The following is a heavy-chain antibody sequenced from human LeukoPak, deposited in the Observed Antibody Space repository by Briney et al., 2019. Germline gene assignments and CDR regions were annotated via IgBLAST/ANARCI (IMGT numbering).Heavy chain of an antibody. D-gene: IGHD5-18*01. J-gene: IGHJ4*02. V-gene: IGHV3-48*03. Sequence: GGSLRLSCAASGFTFSGYEMNWVRQAPGKGLEWVSYISSSGSTIYYADSVKGRFTISRDNAKNSLYLQMNSLRAEDTAVYYCASGYFFFDYWGQGTLVTVSS. CDR2: ISSSGSTI. CDR3: ASGYFFFDY. CDR1: GFTFSGYE.